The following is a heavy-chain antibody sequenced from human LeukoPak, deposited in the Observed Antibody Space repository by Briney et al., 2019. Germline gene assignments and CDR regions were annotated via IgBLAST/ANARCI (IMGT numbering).Heavy chain of an antibody. CDR3: AREDGLLWFGGIDY. V-gene: IGHV1-2*02. CDR1: GYTFTGYY. D-gene: IGHD3-10*01. J-gene: IGHJ4*02. CDR2: INPNSGGT. Sequence: ASVKVSCKASGYTFTGYYMHWVRQAPGQGLEWMGWINPNSGGTNYAQKLQGRVTMTTDTSTSTAYMELRSLRSDDTAVYYCAREDGLLWFGGIDYWGQGTLVTVSS.